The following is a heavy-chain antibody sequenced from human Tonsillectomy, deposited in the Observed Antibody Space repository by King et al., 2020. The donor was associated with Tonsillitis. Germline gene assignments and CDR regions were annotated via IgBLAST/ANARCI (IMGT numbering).Heavy chain of an antibody. Sequence: VTLKESGPVLVKPTETLTLTCTVSGFSLSNARMGVSWIRQPPGKALEWLAHIFSNDEKSYSTSLKSRLTISKDTSKSQVVLTMNNMDPVDTATYYCARIRGRFEVVSTPGLGSYYYGMDVWGQGTTVTVSS. V-gene: IGHV2-26*01. D-gene: IGHD3-3*01. CDR2: IFSNDEK. J-gene: IGHJ6*02. CDR3: ARIRGRFEVVSTPGLGSYYYGMDV. CDR1: GFSLSNARMG.